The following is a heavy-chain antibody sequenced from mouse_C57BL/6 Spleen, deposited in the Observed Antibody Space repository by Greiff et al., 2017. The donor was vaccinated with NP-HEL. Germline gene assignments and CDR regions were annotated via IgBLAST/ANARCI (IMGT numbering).Heavy chain of an antibody. CDR2: IHPNSGST. V-gene: IGHV1-64*01. Sequence: QVQLQQPGAELVKPGASVKLSCKASGYTFTSYWMHWVKQRPGQGLEWIGMIHPNSGSTNYNEKFKSKATLTVDKSSSTAYMQLSSLTSEDSAVYYCAREGYYYGSSPFAYWGQGTLVTVSA. D-gene: IGHD1-1*01. CDR1: GYTFTSYW. CDR3: AREGYYYGSSPFAY. J-gene: IGHJ3*01.